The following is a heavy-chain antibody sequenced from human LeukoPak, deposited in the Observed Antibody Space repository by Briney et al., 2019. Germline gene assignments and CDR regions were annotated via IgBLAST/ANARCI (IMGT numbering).Heavy chain of an antibody. CDR1: GFTFRDYA. V-gene: IGHV3-23*01. CDR3: ARGVQLWYFDY. Sequence: GGSLRLSCAASGFTFRDYAINWVRQAPGKGLEWVSSTSAAGGATYYADSVKGRFAISRVNSKNVVYLQMNSLRPDDTAVYYCARGVQLWYFDYWGHGTLVTVSS. D-gene: IGHD1-1*01. CDR2: TSAAGGAT. J-gene: IGHJ4*01.